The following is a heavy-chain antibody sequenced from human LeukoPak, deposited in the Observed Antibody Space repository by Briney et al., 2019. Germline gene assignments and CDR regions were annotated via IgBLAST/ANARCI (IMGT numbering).Heavy chain of an antibody. CDR3: ATLSDAVAAAGTRNY. V-gene: IGHV3-23*01. D-gene: IGHD6-13*01. CDR2: IGGSAGST. J-gene: IGHJ4*02. CDR1: GFTFSSYA. Sequence: GGSLRLSCAASGFTFSSYAMSWVRQAPGKGLEWVSAIGGSAGSTYYADSVKGRFTISRDNSKNTLYLQMNSLRAEDTAVYYCATLSDAVAAAGTRNYWGQGTLVTVSS.